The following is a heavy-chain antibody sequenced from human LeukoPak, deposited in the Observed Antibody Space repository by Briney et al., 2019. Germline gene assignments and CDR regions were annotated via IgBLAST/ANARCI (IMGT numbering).Heavy chain of an antibody. V-gene: IGHV3-11*01. D-gene: IGHD3-9*01. Sequence: GGSLRLSCAASGFTFSDDYMSWIRQAPGKGLEWVSYISSSGSTIYYADSVKGRFTISRDNAKNSLYLQMNSLRAEDTAVYYCASTILRYFDWLSTDAFDIWGQGTMVTVSS. CDR1: GFTFSDDY. J-gene: IGHJ3*02. CDR2: ISSSGSTI. CDR3: ASTILRYFDWLSTDAFDI.